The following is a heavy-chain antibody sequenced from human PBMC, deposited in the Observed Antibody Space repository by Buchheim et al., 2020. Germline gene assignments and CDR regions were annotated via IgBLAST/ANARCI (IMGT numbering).Heavy chain of an antibody. D-gene: IGHD3-16*01. CDR3: LGTGSHAY. J-gene: IGHJ4*02. CDR1: TFTFFNYW. CDR2: ISPTGTEK. Sequence: EEHLVESGGGLVQPGASLRLSCAASTFTFFNYWMQWVRQAPGKGLEWVATISPTGTEKPYADPVQGRFPISRDSAKKSLSLRMNSLTVEDTAVYYCLGTGSHAYWGQGTL. V-gene: IGHV3-7*01.